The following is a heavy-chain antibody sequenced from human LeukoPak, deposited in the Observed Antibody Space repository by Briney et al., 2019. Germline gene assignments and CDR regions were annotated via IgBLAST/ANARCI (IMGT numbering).Heavy chain of an antibody. Sequence: GGSLRLSCAASGFAFTTYWMTWVRQAPGRGLEWVANINLDGNEVHYVDSLKDRFTISRDNARNSPYLQMNSLRAEDTAVYYCASGRHDFVHWGHGTLVTVSS. J-gene: IGHJ4*01. CDR1: GFAFTTYW. D-gene: IGHD3-16*01. CDR2: INLDGNEV. V-gene: IGHV3-7*01. CDR3: ASGRHDFVH.